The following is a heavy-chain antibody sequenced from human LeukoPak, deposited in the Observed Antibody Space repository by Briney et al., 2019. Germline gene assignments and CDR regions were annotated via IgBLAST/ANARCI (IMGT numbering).Heavy chain of an antibody. J-gene: IGHJ3*02. CDR3: AKSNGYGLVDI. Sequence: PSETLSLTCTVSGGSISTSNYWGWIRQPPGKGLEWIGNIFYSGSTYYSPSLKSRVTISLDTSRNQFSLKLTSVTAADTAVYYCAKSNGYGLVDIWGQGTVVTVSS. V-gene: IGHV4-39*07. D-gene: IGHD3-10*01. CDR2: IFYSGST. CDR1: GGSISTSNY.